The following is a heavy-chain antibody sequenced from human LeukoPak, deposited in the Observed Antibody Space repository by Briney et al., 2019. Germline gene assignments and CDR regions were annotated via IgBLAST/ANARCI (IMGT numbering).Heavy chain of an antibody. Sequence: PSQTLSLTCTVSGGSISSYYWSWIRQSPGKGLEWIGYIYYSGSTNYNPSLKSRVTISVDTSKNHFSLKLSSVTAADTAVYYCARTLLAVAGTSAYYFDYWGQGTLVTVSS. V-gene: IGHV4-59*08. CDR3: ARTLLAVAGTSAYYFDY. CDR1: GGSISSYY. D-gene: IGHD6-19*01. J-gene: IGHJ4*02. CDR2: IYYSGST.